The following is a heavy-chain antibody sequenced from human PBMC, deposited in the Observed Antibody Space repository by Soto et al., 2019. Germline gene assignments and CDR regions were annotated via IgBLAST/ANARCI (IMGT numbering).Heavy chain of an antibody. V-gene: IGHV4-59*01. J-gene: IGHJ4*02. CDR1: GGSISSYY. D-gene: IGHD5-18*01. Sequence: PSETLSLTCTVSGGSISSYYWSWIRQPPGKGLEWIGYIYYSGSTDYNPSLKSRVTISVDTSKNQFSLKLSSVTAADTAVYYCARVGGYSYGYTLSFDYWGQGTLVTVSS. CDR3: ARVGGYSYGYTLSFDY. CDR2: IYYSGST.